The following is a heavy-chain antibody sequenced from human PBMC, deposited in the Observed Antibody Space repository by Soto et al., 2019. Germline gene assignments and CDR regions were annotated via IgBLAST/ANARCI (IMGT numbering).Heavy chain of an antibody. Sequence: GGSLRLSCAASGFTFSGSAVHWVRQASGKGLEWVGRIRSKANNYATAYAASVKGRFTISRDDSKNTAYLQMNSLETEDTAVYYCARYSGHWGQGTLVTVSLDYWGQGTQVTVSS. J-gene: IGHJ4*02. CDR1: GFTFSGSA. D-gene: IGHD1-26*01. V-gene: IGHV3-73*01. CDR3: ARYSGHWGQGTLVTVSLDY. CDR2: IRSKANNYAT.